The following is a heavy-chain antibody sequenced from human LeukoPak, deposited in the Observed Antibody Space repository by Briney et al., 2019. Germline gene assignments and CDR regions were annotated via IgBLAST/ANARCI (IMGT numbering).Heavy chain of an antibody. J-gene: IGHJ4*02. CDR1: GGSISSSDDF. CDR3: ARYFYDVSPYKRGRYFDS. Sequence: PSETLSLTCTVSGGSISSSDDFWGWIRQAPAKGLEWIVSISFSGTIYYNPSLQSRVTTSVDTSKNQFSLILNSVTAADTAVYYCARYFYDVSPYKRGRYFDSWGQGTLVTVSS. V-gene: IGHV4-39*01. CDR2: ISFSGTI. D-gene: IGHD3-22*01.